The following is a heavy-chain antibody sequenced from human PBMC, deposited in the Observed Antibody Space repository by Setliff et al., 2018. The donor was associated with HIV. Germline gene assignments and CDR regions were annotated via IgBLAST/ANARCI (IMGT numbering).Heavy chain of an antibody. CDR1: GYSVGHDA. CDR3: TGGFASR. V-gene: IGHV3-49*03. J-gene: IGHJ4*02. Sequence: PGGSLRLSCKASGYSVGHDAMSWIRQAPGKGLEWVGFIRSKADGATTEYDPSVEGRFTISRDDSRSIGYLQMNSLKSEDTGVYYCTGGFASRWGPGTLVTVSS. CDR2: IRSKADGATT.